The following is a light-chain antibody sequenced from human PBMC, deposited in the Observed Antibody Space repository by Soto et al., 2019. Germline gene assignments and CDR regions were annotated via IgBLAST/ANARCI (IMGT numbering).Light chain of an antibody. CDR1: QSVSSSY. CDR2: GAS. V-gene: IGKV3-20*01. Sequence: EIVLTQSPGTLSLSAGERATLSCRASQSVSSSYLAWYQQKLGQAPRLLIFGASSRATGIPDRFSGSGSGTDFTLTISRLEPEDFAVYYCQQYGSSRTFGQGTKVEIK. CDR3: QQYGSSRT. J-gene: IGKJ1*01.